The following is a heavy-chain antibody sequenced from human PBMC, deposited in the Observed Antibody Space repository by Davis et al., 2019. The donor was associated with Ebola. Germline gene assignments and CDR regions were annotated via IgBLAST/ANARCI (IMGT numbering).Heavy chain of an antibody. D-gene: IGHD3-10*01. CDR3: ARAGLGRVGYYYYYGMDV. CDR1: GGTFSSYT. J-gene: IGHJ6*04. Sequence: SVKVSCKASGGTFSSYTISWVRQAPGQGLEWMGRIIPILGIANYAQKFQGRVTITMDTSASTAYMELSSLRSEDTAVYYCARAGLGRVGYYYYYGMDVWGKGTTVTVSS. CDR2: IIPILGIA. V-gene: IGHV1-69*02.